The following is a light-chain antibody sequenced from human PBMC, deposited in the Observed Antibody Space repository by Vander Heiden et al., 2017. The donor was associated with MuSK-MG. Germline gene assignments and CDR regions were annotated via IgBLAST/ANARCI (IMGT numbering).Light chain of an antibody. J-gene: IGKJ5*01. CDR3: QQYENLIT. V-gene: IGKV1-33*01. Sequence: EIQLAQSPSSLSASVGDRVTLTCQARQNINNRLKWFQQKPGKAPKLLISEASNLDPGVSSRFSGSGSGTDFTLTINSLQPEDVATYYCQQYENLITFGPGTRLEIK. CDR2: EAS. CDR1: QNINNR.